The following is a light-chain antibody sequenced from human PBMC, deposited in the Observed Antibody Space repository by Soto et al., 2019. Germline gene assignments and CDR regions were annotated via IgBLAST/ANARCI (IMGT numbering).Light chain of an antibody. CDR3: QSYDSSLNVV. V-gene: IGLV1-40*01. J-gene: IGLJ2*01. CDR2: GNY. Sequence: QSVLTQPPSVSGAPGQRVTISWIGGSSNIGAAHDVHWYQQLPGTAPKLLICGNYNRPSGVPDRFSGSRSGAAASLAITGLRAEDEADYYCQSYDSSLNVVFGGGTKVTVL. CDR1: SSNIGAAHD.